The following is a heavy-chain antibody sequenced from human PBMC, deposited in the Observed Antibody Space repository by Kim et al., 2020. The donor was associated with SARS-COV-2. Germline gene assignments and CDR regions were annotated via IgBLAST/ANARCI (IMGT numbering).Heavy chain of an antibody. V-gene: IGHV3-30*18. CDR2: ISYDGSNK. CDR1: GFTFSSYG. Sequence: GGSLRLSCAASGFTFSSYGIHWVRQAPGKGLEWVAVISYDGSNKYYADSVKGRFTISRDNSKNTLYLQMNSLRAEDTAVYYCAKDTHPYVVRGVPELDYWGQGTLVTVSS. J-gene: IGHJ4*02. CDR3: AKDTHPYVVRGVPELDY. D-gene: IGHD3-10*01.